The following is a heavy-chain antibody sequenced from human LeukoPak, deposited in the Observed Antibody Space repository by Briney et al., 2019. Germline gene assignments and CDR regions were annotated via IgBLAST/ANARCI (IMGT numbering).Heavy chain of an antibody. CDR1: GFTFSSYW. D-gene: IGHD5-24*01. CDR2: INHSGST. Sequence: GSLRLSCAASGFTFSSYWMSWVRQAPGKGLEWIGEINHSGSTNYNPSLKSRVTISVDTSKNQFSLKLSSVTAADTAVYYCARAGLQLRFDYWGQGTLVTVSS. V-gene: IGHV4-34*01. CDR3: ARAGLQLRFDY. J-gene: IGHJ4*02.